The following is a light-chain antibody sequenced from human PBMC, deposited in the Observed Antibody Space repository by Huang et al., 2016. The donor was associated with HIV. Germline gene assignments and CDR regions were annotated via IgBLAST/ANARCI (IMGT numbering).Light chain of an antibody. Sequence: EIIMTQSPATLSLSPGEGASLSCRATQSVATTLAWSLHRPGQSPRILIFGASTRASGLPGRFSGSGSGTQFTLTVSCLQSEDFAVYYCQQYHNWPYTFGQGTKLEI. J-gene: IGKJ2*01. V-gene: IGKV3-15*01. CDR3: QQYHNWPYT. CDR1: QSVATT. CDR2: GAS.